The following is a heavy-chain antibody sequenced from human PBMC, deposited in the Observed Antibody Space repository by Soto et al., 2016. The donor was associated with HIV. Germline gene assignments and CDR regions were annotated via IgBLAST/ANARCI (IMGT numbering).Heavy chain of an antibody. Sequence: EVQLVESGGGLVQPGGSLRLSCAVSGFIVNNYYMSWVRQAPGKGLEWVSVFHSGGSTYYADSVKGRFTISRDTSRNTLSLQMSNLRAEDTAVYYCARGGTYYENVVWPTWGQGTLVTVSS. CDR1: GFIVNNYY. CDR2: FHSGGST. V-gene: IGHV3-66*01. D-gene: IGHD3-22*01. J-gene: IGHJ4*02. CDR3: ARGGTYYENVVWPT.